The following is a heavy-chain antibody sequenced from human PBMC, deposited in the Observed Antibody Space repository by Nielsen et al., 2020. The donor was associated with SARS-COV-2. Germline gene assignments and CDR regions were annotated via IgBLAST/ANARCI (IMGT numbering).Heavy chain of an antibody. J-gene: IGHJ4*02. CDR3: ARHVGSSWTEFDY. CDR2: IFPGDSGT. CDR1: GYSFTNYY. Sequence: GESLKISCHGSGYSFTNYYIAWVRQMPGKGLEWMGLIFPGDSGTRYSPSFEGRVTMSADKSISTAYLQWSSLKASDTAMYYCARHVGSSWTEFDYWGQGTLVTVSS. V-gene: IGHV5-51*01. D-gene: IGHD6-13*01.